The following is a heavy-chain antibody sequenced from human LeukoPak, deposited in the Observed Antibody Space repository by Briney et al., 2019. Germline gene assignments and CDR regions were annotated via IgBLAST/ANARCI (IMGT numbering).Heavy chain of an antibody. CDR3: ARSPSSGWRTYHLTPYGMDV. V-gene: IGHV3-30-3*01. Sequence: GGSLRLSCAASGFTFSSYAMHWVRQAPGKGLEWVAVISFDGSNKYYADSVKGRFTISRDNSKNTLCLQMNSLRAEDTAVYYCARSPSSGWRTYHLTPYGMDVWGQGTTVTVSS. J-gene: IGHJ6*02. D-gene: IGHD6-19*01. CDR1: GFTFSSYA. CDR2: ISFDGSNK.